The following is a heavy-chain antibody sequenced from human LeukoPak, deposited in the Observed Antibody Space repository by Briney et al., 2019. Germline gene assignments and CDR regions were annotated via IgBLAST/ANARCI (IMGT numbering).Heavy chain of an antibody. Sequence: QAGGSLRLSCAASGFTFSSYAMSWVRQAPGKGLEWVPAISGSGGSTYYADSVKGRFTISRDNSKNTLYLQMNSLRAEDTAVYYCAKDHSPSSGWYFDYWGQGTLVTVSS. V-gene: IGHV3-23*01. CDR2: ISGSGGST. CDR3: AKDHSPSSGWYFDY. D-gene: IGHD6-19*01. J-gene: IGHJ4*02. CDR1: GFTFSSYA.